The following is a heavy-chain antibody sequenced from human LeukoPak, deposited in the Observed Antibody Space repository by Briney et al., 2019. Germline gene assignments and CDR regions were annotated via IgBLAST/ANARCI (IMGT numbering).Heavy chain of an antibody. V-gene: IGHV5-51*01. CDR1: GYSFTSYW. CDR2: IYPGDSDT. Sequence: GESLKISCKGSGYSFTSYWIGWVRQMPGKGLEWMGIIYPGDSDTRYSASFQGQVTISADKSISTAYLQWSSLKASDTAMYYCARPLYCSGGSCYSGVHDDYWGQGTMVTVSS. D-gene: IGHD2-15*01. J-gene: IGHJ4*02. CDR3: ARPLYCSGGSCYSGVHDDY.